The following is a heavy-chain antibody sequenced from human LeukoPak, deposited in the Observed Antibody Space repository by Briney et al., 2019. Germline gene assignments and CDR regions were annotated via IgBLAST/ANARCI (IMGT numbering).Heavy chain of an antibody. CDR3: AKDQLELPYFDPTKPDY. Sequence: GGSLRLSCTVSGFTVSSNSMSWVRQAPGKGLEWVSFIYSDNTHYSDSVKGRFTISRDNSKNTLYLQMNSLRAEDTAVYYCAKDQLELPYFDPTKPDYWGQGTLVTVSS. CDR1: GFTVSSNS. CDR2: IYSDNT. J-gene: IGHJ4*02. V-gene: IGHV3-53*01. D-gene: IGHD3-9*01.